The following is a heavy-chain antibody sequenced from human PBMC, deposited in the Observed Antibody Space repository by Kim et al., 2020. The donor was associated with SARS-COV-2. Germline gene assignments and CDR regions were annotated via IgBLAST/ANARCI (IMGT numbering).Heavy chain of an antibody. CDR1: GFTFSGSA. D-gene: IGHD6-19*01. CDR2: IRSKANSYAT. V-gene: IGHV3-73*01. CDR3: TRQVTGSSSGWYPGTAEFDY. J-gene: IGHJ4*02. Sequence: GGSLRLSCAASGFTFSGSAMHWVRQASGKGLEWVGRIRSKANSYATAYAASVKGRFTISRDDSKNTAYLQMNSLKTEDTAVYYCTRQVTGSSSGWYPGTAEFDYWGQGTLVTVSS.